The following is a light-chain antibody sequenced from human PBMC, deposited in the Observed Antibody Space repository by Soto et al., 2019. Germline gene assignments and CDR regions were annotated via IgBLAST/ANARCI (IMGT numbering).Light chain of an antibody. V-gene: IGKV3-15*01. Sequence: EIVMTQSPTTLSMSPGERATLSCRASQRLSSSLAWYQQKVGQAPRLLIYGASTRANGIPARFSGSESGTEFTLTISSLQSEDDAFYYCQQYRNSPVTFGGGTKVEI. CDR1: QRLSSS. J-gene: IGKJ4*01. CDR2: GAS. CDR3: QQYRNSPVT.